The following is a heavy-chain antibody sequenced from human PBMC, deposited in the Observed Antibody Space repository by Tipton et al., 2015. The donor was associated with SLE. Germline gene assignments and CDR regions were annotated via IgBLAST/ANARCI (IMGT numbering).Heavy chain of an antibody. CDR1: GYTFTSYG. D-gene: IGHD3-22*01. V-gene: IGHV1-18*01. CDR3: ARGLSYDSSGYYTYNYYMDV. Sequence: QLVQSGAEVKKPGASVKVSCKASGYTFTSYGISWVRQAPGQGLEWMGWISAYNGNTNYAQKLQGRVTMTTDTSASTAYMELRSLRSDDTAVYYCARGLSYDSSGYYTYNYYMDVWGKGTTVTVSS. CDR2: ISAYNGNT. J-gene: IGHJ6*03.